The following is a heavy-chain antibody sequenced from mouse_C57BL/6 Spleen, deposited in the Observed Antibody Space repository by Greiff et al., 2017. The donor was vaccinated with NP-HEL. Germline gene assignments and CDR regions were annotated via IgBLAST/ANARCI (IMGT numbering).Heavy chain of an antibody. CDR2: IHPSDSDT. CDR1: GYTFTSYW. Sequence: VKLMQPGAELVKPGASVKVSCKASGYTFTSYWMHWVKQRPGQGLEWIGRIHPSDSDTNYNQKFKGKATLTVDKSSSTAYMQLSSLTSEDSAVYYCAISGFITTVVPDYWGQGTTLTVSS. V-gene: IGHV1-74*01. D-gene: IGHD1-1*01. CDR3: AISGFITTVVPDY. J-gene: IGHJ2*01.